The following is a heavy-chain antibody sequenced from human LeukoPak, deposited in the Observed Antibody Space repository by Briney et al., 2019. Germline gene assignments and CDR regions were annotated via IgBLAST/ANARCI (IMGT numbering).Heavy chain of an antibody. V-gene: IGHV3-11*01. CDR1: GFTFSDYY. D-gene: IGHD2-15*01. CDR3: ARTKDRVAFDI. CDR2: ISSSGSTI. Sequence: GVSLRLSCAAPGFTFSDYYMSWIRQAPGKGLEWVSYISSSGSTIYYADSVKGRFTISRDNAKNSLYLQMNSLRAEDTAVYYCARTKDRVAFDIWGQGTMVTVSS. J-gene: IGHJ3*02.